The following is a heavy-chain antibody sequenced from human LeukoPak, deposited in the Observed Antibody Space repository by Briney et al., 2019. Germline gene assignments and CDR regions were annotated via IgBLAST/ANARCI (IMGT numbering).Heavy chain of an antibody. D-gene: IGHD1-26*01. V-gene: IGHV3-74*01. CDR3: ARDRGGSYLYFQH. J-gene: IGHJ1*01. Sequence: GGSLRLSCAASGFPFSSYWMHWVRQAPGKGLVWVSRINSDGSYTSYADSVKGRFTISRDNAKNTLYLQMNSLRTDDTALYYCARDRGGSYLYFQHWGQGTLVTVSS. CDR1: GFPFSSYW. CDR2: INSDGSYT.